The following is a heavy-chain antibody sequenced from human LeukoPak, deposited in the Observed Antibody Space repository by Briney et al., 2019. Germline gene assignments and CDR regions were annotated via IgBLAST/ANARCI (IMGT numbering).Heavy chain of an antibody. CDR3: ATVKMRPGSSETTGGVEDN. Sequence: PGGSLRLSCAASGFTFSNFWMTWVRQPPGKGLKWVATIKQGGSEKYYVDSVKGRFTISRDNAKDSLYLQMNSLRIEDTAVYYCATVKMRPGSSETTGGVEDNWGQGTLVTVSS. CDR1: GFTFSNFW. D-gene: IGHD1-1*01. V-gene: IGHV3-7*01. CDR2: IKQGGSEK. J-gene: IGHJ4*02.